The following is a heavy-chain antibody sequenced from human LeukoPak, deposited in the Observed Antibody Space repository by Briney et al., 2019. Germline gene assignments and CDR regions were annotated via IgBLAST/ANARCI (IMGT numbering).Heavy chain of an antibody. D-gene: IGHD5-18*01. CDR3: ARVGYHRRGVFDY. V-gene: IGHV3-48*02. Sequence: GGSLRLSCAASGFTLSSYSMNWVRQAPGKGLEWASYISSSSSTIYYADSVKGRFTIPRDNAKNSLYLQMNSLRDEDTAVYYCARVGYHRRGVFDYWGQGTLVTVSS. J-gene: IGHJ4*02. CDR1: GFTLSSYS. CDR2: ISSSSSTI.